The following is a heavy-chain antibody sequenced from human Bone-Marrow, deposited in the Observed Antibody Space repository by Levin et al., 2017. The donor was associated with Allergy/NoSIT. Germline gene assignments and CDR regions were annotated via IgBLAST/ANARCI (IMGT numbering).Heavy chain of an antibody. Sequence: QPGGSLRLSCAASGFTFSSYAMHWVRQAPGKGLEWVAVISYDGSNKYYADSVKGRFTISRDNSKNTLYLQMNSLRAEDTAVYYCARSGAAAYDYWGQGTLVTVSS. CDR2: ISYDGSNK. D-gene: IGHD7-27*01. CDR1: GFTFSSYA. J-gene: IGHJ4*02. CDR3: ARSGAAAYDY. V-gene: IGHV3-30*04.